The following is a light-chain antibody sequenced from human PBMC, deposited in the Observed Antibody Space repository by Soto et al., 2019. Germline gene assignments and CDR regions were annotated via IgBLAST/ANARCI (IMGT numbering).Light chain of an antibody. CDR3: QQSYSTPWT. J-gene: IGKJ1*01. CDR1: QSISSY. CDR2: AAS. Sequence: DIQMTQSPSSLSASVGDRFAITCRASQSISSYLNWYQQKPGKAPKLLIYAASSLQSGVPSRFSGSGSGTDFTLTISSLQPEDFATYYCQQSYSTPWTFGQVSNVDIK. V-gene: IGKV1-39*01.